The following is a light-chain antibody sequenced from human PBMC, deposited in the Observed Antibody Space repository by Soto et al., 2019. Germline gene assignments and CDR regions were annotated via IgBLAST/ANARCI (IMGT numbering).Light chain of an antibody. CDR1: QSVSSY. Sequence: EIVLTQSPATLSLSPGERATLSCRASQSVSSYLAWYQQKGGQAPRLLIYDASNRATGIPARFSGSGSGTDFTLTISSLEPEDFATYYCQHYNSYSEAFGQGTKVELK. CDR2: DAS. J-gene: IGKJ1*01. V-gene: IGKV3-11*01. CDR3: QHYNSYSEA.